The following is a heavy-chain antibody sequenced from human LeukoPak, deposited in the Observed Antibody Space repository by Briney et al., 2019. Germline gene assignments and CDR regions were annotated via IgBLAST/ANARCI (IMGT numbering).Heavy chain of an antibody. V-gene: IGHV1-69*04. CDR2: IIPILGIA. CDR3: ARSGSSSWYEWFDP. J-gene: IGHJ5*02. D-gene: IGHD6-13*01. Sequence: SVKVSCKASGGTFSSYAISWVRQAPGQGLEWMGRIIPILGIANYAQKFQGRATITADKSTSTAYMELSSLRSEDTAVYYCARSGSSSWYEWFDPWGQGTLVTVSS. CDR1: GGTFSSYA.